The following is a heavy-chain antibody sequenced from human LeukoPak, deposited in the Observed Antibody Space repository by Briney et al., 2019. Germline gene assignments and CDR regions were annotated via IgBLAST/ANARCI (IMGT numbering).Heavy chain of an antibody. CDR1: GFTFSGSA. D-gene: IGHD2-15*01. V-gene: IGHV3-73*01. J-gene: IGHJ6*04. CDR3: TKVPQYCSGGSCDV. CDR2: IRSKANSYAT. Sequence: GGSLRLSCAASGFTFSGSAMHWVRQASGKGLEWVGRIRSKANSYATAYAGSVKGRFTISRDDSKNTAYLQTNSLKTEDTAVYYCTKVPQYCSGGSCDVWGKGTTVTVSS.